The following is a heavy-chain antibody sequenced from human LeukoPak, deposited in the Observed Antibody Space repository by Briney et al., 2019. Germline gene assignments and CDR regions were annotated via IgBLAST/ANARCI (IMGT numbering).Heavy chain of an antibody. Sequence: GGSLRLSCAASGFTFSSYSMNWVRQAPGKGLEWVSSISSSSGYIYYADSVKGRFTISRDNAKNSLYLQMNSLRAEGTAVYYCARVELGLNYARNWGQGTLVTVSS. V-gene: IGHV3-21*01. J-gene: IGHJ4*02. D-gene: IGHD1-7*01. CDR1: GFTFSSYS. CDR3: ARVELGLNYARN. CDR2: ISSSSGYI.